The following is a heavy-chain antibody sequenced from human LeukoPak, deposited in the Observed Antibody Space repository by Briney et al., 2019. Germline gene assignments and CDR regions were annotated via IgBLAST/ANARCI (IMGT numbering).Heavy chain of an antibody. J-gene: IGHJ3*02. Sequence: GGSLRLSCTASGFTFSSYTMTWVRQAPGKGLKWVSTITTGDGNTYYADSVKGRFTVSRDDSKNTLYLQMNSLRADDTAIYYCARRRIVGSTDDAFDIWGQGTMVTLSS. D-gene: IGHD1-26*01. CDR3: ARRRIVGSTDDAFDI. V-gene: IGHV3-23*01. CDR1: GFTFSSYT. CDR2: ITTGDGNT.